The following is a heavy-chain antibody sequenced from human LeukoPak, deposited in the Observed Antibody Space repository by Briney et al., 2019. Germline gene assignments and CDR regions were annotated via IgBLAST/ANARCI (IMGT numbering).Heavy chain of an antibody. D-gene: IGHD5-18*01. CDR1: GFPFNAYA. J-gene: IGHJ4*02. CDR3: AKESLRGHSYGFDN. Sequence: GGSLRLSCAASGFPFNAYAMSWVRQAPGKGLEWVSAISASGDTTYYADSVRGRFTISRDNSKNTLYLQMNSLRAGDTALYYCAKESLRGHSYGFDNWGQGTLVTVSA. CDR2: ISASGDTT. V-gene: IGHV3-23*01.